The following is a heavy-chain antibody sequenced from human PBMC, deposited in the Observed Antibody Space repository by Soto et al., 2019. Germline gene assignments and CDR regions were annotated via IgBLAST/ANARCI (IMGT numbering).Heavy chain of an antibody. CDR3: AHILEGNDWNSGNFDY. CDR2: IYWDNDK. V-gene: IGHV2-5*02. J-gene: IGHJ4*02. Sequence: QITLKESGPTLVQPTQTLTLTCTFSGFSLSTSGVGVGWIRQTPGGALEWLALIYWDNDKRYSPSLRSRLTITKDTSKNQVVLTMTNTETVDKGTYYCAHILEGNDWNSGNFDYWGKGTLVTVSS. D-gene: IGHD1-7*01. CDR1: GFSLSTSGVG.